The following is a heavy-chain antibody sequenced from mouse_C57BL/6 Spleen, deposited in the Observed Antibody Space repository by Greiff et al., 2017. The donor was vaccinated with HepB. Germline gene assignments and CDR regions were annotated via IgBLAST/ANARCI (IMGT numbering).Heavy chain of an antibody. CDR2: IYPGSGST. V-gene: IGHV1-55*01. J-gene: IGHJ3*01. CDR3: ARGGMGRTGAWFAY. D-gene: IGHD2-2*01. Sequence: VKLQQPGAELVKPGASVKMSCKASGYTFTSYWITWVKPRPGQGLEWIGDIYPGSGSTNYNEKFKSKATLTVDTSSSTAYMQLSSLTSEDSAVYYGARGGMGRTGAWFAYWGQGTLVTVSA. CDR1: GYTFTSYW.